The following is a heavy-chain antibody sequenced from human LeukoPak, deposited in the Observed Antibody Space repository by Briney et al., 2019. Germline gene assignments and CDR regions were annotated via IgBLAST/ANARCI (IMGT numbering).Heavy chain of an antibody. CDR2: ISAYNGNT. J-gene: IGHJ6*04. Sequence: ASVKVSCKASGYTFTSYGISWVRQAPGQGLEWMGWISAYNGNTNYAQELQGRVTMTTDTSTSTAYMELRSLRSDDTAVYYCARVVGSWFGEYGMDVWGKGTTVTVSS. CDR1: GYTFTSYG. D-gene: IGHD3-10*01. CDR3: ARVVGSWFGEYGMDV. V-gene: IGHV1-18*01.